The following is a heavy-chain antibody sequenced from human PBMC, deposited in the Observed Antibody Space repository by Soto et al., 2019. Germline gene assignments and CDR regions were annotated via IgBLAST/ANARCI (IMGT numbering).Heavy chain of an antibody. CDR2: IRSKANSYAT. D-gene: IGHD2-15*01. V-gene: IGHV3-73*01. CDR1: AFTFSGSV. Sequence: GSLRLSWAASAFTFSGSVMHWVRQASEKGLEWVGRIRSKANSYATAYAASVKGRFTISRDDSKNTAYLQMNSLKTEDTAVYYCTAIRYCIGVSCHADPYFDYWGQGILVSGSS. CDR3: TAIRYCIGVSCHADPYFDY. J-gene: IGHJ4*02.